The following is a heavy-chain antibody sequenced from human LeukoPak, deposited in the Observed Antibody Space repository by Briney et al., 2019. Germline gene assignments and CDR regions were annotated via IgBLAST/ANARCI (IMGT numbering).Heavy chain of an antibody. CDR2: TIPIFGTA. J-gene: IGHJ3*02. CDR3: ASSSGRTAVLRASHLFDI. D-gene: IGHD2-15*01. V-gene: IGHV1-69*13. Sequence: SVKVSCKASGYTFTTNAMHWVRQAPGQGLEWMGGTIPIFGTANYAQKFQGRVTITADESTSTAYMELSSLRSEDTAVYYCASSSGRTAVLRASHLFDIWGQGTMVTVSS. CDR1: GYTFTTNA.